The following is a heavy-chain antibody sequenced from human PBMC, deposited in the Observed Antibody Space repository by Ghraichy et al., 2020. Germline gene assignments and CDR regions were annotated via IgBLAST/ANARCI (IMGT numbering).Heavy chain of an antibody. Sequence: GESLNISCAASGFTFSSYAMSWVRQAPGKGLEWVSAISGSGGSTYYADSVKGRFTISRDNSKNTLYLQMNSLRAEDTAVYYCAKSLVVPRRDHFDYWGQGTLVTVSS. J-gene: IGHJ4*02. CDR3: AKSLVVPRRDHFDY. CDR2: ISGSGGST. V-gene: IGHV3-23*01. CDR1: GFTFSSYA. D-gene: IGHD2-2*01.